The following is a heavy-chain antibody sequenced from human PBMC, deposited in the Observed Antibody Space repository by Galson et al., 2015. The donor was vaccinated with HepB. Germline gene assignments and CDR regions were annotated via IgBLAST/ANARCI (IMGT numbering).Heavy chain of an antibody. D-gene: IGHD5-24*01. V-gene: IGHV5-51*01. CDR3: ARRTEPGRDYYYGMDV. CDR2: IYPGDSDT. CDR1: GYSFTSYW. J-gene: IGHJ6*02. Sequence: ISCKGSGYSFTSYWIGWVRQMPGKGLEWMGIIYPGDSDTRYSPSFQGQVTISADKSISTAYLQWSSLKASDTAMYYCARRTEPGRDYYYGMDVWGQGTTVTASS.